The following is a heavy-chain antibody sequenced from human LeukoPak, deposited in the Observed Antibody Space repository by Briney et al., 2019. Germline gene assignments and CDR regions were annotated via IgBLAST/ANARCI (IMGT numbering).Heavy chain of an antibody. CDR3: ARGFPSSSRWFDP. Sequence: SETLSLTCGVYGGSFSGYHWTWIRLRPGKGLEWIGDINHSGSTHYNPSLKSRVTISVDTSNNQFSLKLHSVTAADTAVYYCARGFPSSSRWFDPWGQGTLVTVSS. CDR2: INHSGST. CDR1: GGSFSGYH. D-gene: IGHD6-6*01. J-gene: IGHJ5*02. V-gene: IGHV4-34*01.